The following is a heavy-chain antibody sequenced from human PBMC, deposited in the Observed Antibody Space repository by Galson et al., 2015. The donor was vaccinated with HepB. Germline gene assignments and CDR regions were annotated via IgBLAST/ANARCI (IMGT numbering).Heavy chain of an antibody. CDR2: IYSGGST. CDR1: GFTFSSYW. Sequence: SLRLSCAASGFTFSSYWMHWVRQAPGKGLVWVSVIYSGGSTYYADSVKGRFTISRDNSKNTLYLQMNSLRAEDTAVYYCARDPLFHEYSRSANGMDVWGQGTTVTVSS. D-gene: IGHD6-6*01. CDR3: ARDPLFHEYSRSANGMDV. V-gene: IGHV3-66*01. J-gene: IGHJ6*02.